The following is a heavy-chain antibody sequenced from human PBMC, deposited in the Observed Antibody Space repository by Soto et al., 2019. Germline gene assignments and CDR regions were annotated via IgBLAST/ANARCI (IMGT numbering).Heavy chain of an antibody. D-gene: IGHD5-12*01. J-gene: IGHJ4*02. CDR2: VSWSSGRI. CDR1: GFTFDEYA. Sequence: PGGSLRLSCAASGFTFDEYAMHWARQAPGKGLEWVAGVSWSSGRIDYADSVKGRFIVSRDNAKNSLYLQMNSLRVEDTALYFCVRDIVDDLVALHQWGQGALVTVSS. V-gene: IGHV3-9*01. CDR3: VRDIVDDLVALHQ.